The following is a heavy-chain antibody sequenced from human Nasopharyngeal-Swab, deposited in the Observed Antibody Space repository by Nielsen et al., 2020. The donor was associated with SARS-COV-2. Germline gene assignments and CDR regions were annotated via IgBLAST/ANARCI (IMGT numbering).Heavy chain of an antibody. CDR1: GFTFSSYA. Sequence: GGSLRLSCAASGFTFSSYAMHWVRQAPGKGLEWVAVISYDGSNKYYADSVKGRFTISRDNSKNTLYLQMNSLRAEDTAVYYCARDLPESNYYGMDVWGQGTTVTVSS. V-gene: IGHV3-30*04. CDR2: ISYDGSNK. CDR3: ARDLPESNYYGMDV. D-gene: IGHD6-6*01. J-gene: IGHJ6*02.